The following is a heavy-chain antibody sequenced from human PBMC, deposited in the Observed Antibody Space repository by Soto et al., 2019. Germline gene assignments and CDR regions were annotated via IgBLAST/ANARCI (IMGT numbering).Heavy chain of an antibody. Sequence: QVQLVQSGAEVREPGASVKVSCKASGYSFINYDMNWVRQATGQGPEWMGWMNPNSGDTGYAQKFQGRVTMTRDTXXTTAYMELSSLRSEDTAVYYCAKVSRRGSAIDFDYWGQGTLVTVSS. V-gene: IGHV1-8*01. CDR2: MNPNSGDT. J-gene: IGHJ4*02. CDR3: AKVSRRGSAIDFDY. CDR1: GYSFINYD. D-gene: IGHD3-10*01.